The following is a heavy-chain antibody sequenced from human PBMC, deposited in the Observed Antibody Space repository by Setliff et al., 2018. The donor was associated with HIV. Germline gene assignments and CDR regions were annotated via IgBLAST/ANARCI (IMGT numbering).Heavy chain of an antibody. CDR3: ARVPNLYSSGWSYYGMDV. D-gene: IGHD6-19*01. Sequence: PGGSLRLSCAASGFTFSSYSMNWVRQAPGKGQEWVSYISSSSSTIYYADSVKGRFTISRDNAKNSLYLQMNSLRAEDTAVYYCARVPNLYSSGWSYYGMDVWGQGTTVTVSS. V-gene: IGHV3-48*01. CDR2: ISSSSSTI. CDR1: GFTFSSYS. J-gene: IGHJ6*02.